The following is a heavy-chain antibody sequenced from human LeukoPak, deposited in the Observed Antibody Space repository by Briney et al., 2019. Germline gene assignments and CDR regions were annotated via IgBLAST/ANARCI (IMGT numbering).Heavy chain of an antibody. D-gene: IGHD7-27*01. CDR2: IIPIFGTA. J-gene: IGHJ4*02. CDR1: GDTFSSYA. Sequence: SVKVSCKASGDTFSSYAISWVRQAPGQGLEWMGGIIPIFGTANYAQKFQGRVTITTDESTSTVYMDLSSLRSEDTAVYYCARGDLGSSFDYWGQGTLVTVSS. V-gene: IGHV1-69*05. CDR3: ARGDLGSSFDY.